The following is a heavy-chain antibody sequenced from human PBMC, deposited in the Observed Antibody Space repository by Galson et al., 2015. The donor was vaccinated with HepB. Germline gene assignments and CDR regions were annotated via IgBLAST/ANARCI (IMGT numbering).Heavy chain of an antibody. D-gene: IGHD2-2*01. Sequence: SLRLSCAASGFSFSDSYMSWIRQAPGKGLEWLSYISSGGRRIYYTASVKGRFTISRDNAENSLYLQMNSLRADDTAVYYCARVGLATSPDIYYYYYSVDVWGKGTTVTVSS. V-gene: IGHV3-11*01. CDR3: ARVGLATSPDIYYYYYSVDV. CDR1: GFSFSDSY. CDR2: ISSGGRRI. J-gene: IGHJ6*03.